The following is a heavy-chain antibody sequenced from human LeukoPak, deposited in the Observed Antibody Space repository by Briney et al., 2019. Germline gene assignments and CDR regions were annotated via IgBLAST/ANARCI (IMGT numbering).Heavy chain of an antibody. V-gene: IGHV4-34*01. CDR2: INHSGST. CDR3: ARSVILTGYYDP. CDR1: GGSFSGYY. J-gene: IGHJ5*02. Sequence: SSETLSLTCAVYGGSFSGYYWSWIRQPPGKGLEWIGEINHSGSTNYNPSLKSRVTISVDTSKNQFSLELSSVTAADTAVYYCARSVILTGYYDPWGQGTLVTVSS. D-gene: IGHD3-9*01.